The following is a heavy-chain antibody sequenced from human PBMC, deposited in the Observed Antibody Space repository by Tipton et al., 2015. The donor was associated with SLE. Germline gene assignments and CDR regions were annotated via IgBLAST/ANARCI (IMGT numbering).Heavy chain of an antibody. Sequence: TLSLTCAVYGGSFSGYYWSWIRQPPGKGLEWIGYIYHSGSTYYNPSLKSRVTISVDTSKNQFSLRVSSVTAADTAVYYCARGNYASESYYRLYMDVWGKGTTVTVSS. CDR3: ARGNYASESYYRLYMDV. CDR2: IYHSGST. CDR1: GGSFSGYY. J-gene: IGHJ6*03. D-gene: IGHD3-10*01. V-gene: IGHV4-34*01.